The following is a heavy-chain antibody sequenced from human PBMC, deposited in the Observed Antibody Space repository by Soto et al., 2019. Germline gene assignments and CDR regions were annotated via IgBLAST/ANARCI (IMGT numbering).Heavy chain of an antibody. Sequence: QVKLVQSGGVVKKPGASVKVSGKGSGYTFGSYGISWVRQAPGQGLEWMGWISAYNNMTNYAQKFQDRVKMTTDTSSSTAIMEVRRLRSDHTAVYYCARDRRRISNVEAADLWGQGSLVTVSS. V-gene: IGHV1-18*01. J-gene: IGHJ5*02. CDR2: ISAYNNMT. D-gene: IGHD3-3*02. CDR3: ARDRRRISNVEAADL. CDR1: GYTFGSYG.